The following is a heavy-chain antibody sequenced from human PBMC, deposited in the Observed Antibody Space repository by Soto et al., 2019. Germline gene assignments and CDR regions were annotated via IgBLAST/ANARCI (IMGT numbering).Heavy chain of an antibody. V-gene: IGHV5-51*03. D-gene: IGHD2-15*01. Sequence: EVQLVPSGAEVKKPGESLQISCKGSGYSFTSYWIGWVRQMPGKGLEWMGIIYPGDSDTRYSPSFQGQVTISADKSISTAYLQWSSLKASDTAMYYCATGTLGYCSGGSCYPSVYFDLWGRGTLVTVSS. CDR1: GYSFTSYW. CDR3: ATGTLGYCSGGSCYPSVYFDL. CDR2: IYPGDSDT. J-gene: IGHJ2*01.